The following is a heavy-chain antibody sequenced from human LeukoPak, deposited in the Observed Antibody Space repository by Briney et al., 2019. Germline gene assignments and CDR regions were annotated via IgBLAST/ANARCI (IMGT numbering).Heavy chain of an antibody. CDR1: RYTFTGYY. V-gene: IGHV1-2*02. D-gene: IGHD6-19*01. Sequence: ASVKVSCKASRYTFTGYYMHWVRQAPGQGLEWMGWINPKSGGTNYAQKFQGRVTMTRDTSISTAYMELSRLRSDDTAVYYCARPGIAVAGQRGYFDYWGQGTLVTVSS. CDR3: ARPGIAVAGQRGYFDY. CDR2: INPKSGGT. J-gene: IGHJ4*02.